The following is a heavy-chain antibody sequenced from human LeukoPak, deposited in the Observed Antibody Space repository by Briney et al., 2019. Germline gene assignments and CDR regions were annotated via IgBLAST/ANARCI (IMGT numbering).Heavy chain of an antibody. CDR3: ARITGTTSFDY. J-gene: IGHJ4*02. Sequence: ASVKVSCKASGYTFTGYYMHWVRQAPGQGLEWMGIINPSGGSTTYAQKFQGRVTMTRDTSTSTVYMELTSLRSEDTAVYYCARITGTTSFDYWGQGTLVTVSS. CDR1: GYTFTGYY. V-gene: IGHV1-46*01. D-gene: IGHD1-20*01. CDR2: INPSGGST.